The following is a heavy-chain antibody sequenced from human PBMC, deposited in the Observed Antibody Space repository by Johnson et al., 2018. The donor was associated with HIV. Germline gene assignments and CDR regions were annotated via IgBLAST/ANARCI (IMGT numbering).Heavy chain of an antibody. Sequence: QVQLVESGGGLVKPGGSLRLSCTASGFTFNDYYMTWVRQAPGEGLEWVSYISSSGSAIYYADSVKGRFTISRDNSKNTLYLQMGSLRADDMAVYYCARGSGQWLAAGLIQGTAFDIWGQGTMVTVSS. CDR3: ARGSGQWLAAGLIQGTAFDI. CDR2: ISSSGSAI. J-gene: IGHJ3*02. CDR1: GFTFNDYY. V-gene: IGHV3-11*04. D-gene: IGHD6-19*01.